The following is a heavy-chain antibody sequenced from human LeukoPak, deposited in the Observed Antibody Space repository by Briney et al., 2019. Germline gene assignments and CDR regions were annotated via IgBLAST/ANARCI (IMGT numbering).Heavy chain of an antibody. CDR1: GFTFRSYS. CDR3: AREVRAGFGELLRRRDAFDI. J-gene: IGHJ3*02. V-gene: IGHV3-21*01. CDR2: ISSSSSYI. D-gene: IGHD3-10*01. Sequence: GGSLRPSCAASGFTFRSYSMNWFRQAPGKGLEWVSSISSSSSYIYYADSVKGRFTISRDNAKNSLYLQMNSLRAEDTAVYYSAREVRAGFGELLRRRDAFDIWGQGTMVTVSS.